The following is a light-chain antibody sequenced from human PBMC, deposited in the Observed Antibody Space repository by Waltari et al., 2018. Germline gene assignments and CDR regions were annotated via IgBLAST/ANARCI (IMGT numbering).Light chain of an antibody. CDR1: RSVLDTSKNKNF. CDR2: WAS. Sequence: DIVMTQSPDSLAVSLGGRATINCQSSRSVLDTSKNKNFLAWYQLKPGQSPKLLIYWASTRESGVPDRFSASVSGTDFTLTISSLQAEDVAIYSCQQYYAAPYTFGQGTKVEIK. V-gene: IGKV4-1*01. J-gene: IGKJ2*01. CDR3: QQYYAAPYT.